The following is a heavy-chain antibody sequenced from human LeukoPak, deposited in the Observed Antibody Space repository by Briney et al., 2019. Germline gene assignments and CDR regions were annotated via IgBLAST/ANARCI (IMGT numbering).Heavy chain of an antibody. J-gene: IGHJ3*02. D-gene: IGHD6-19*01. CDR2: IYPGDSDT. V-gene: IGHV5-51*01. CDR3: ARRIAVAIDAFDI. Sequence: GESLKISCKGSGYSFTSYWIGWVRQMPGKGLEWMGVIYPGDSDTRYSPSFQGQVTISADKSISTAYLQWSSLKASDTAMYYCARRIAVAIDAFDIWGQGTMVTVSS. CDR1: GYSFTSYW.